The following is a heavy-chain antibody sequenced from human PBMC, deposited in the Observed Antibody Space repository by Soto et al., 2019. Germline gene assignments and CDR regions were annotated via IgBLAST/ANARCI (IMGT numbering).Heavy chain of an antibody. V-gene: IGHV6-1*01. CDR3: ARQQLTHYYFDY. CDR1: GDSVSSNSAA. J-gene: IGHJ4*02. CDR2: TYYRSKWYN. Sequence: SQTLSLTCVISGDSVSSNSAAWTWIRQSPSRGLEWLGRTYYRSKWYNEYAVSVKSRITINPDTSKNQFSLHLNSVTPEDTAVYYCARQQLTHYYFDYWGQRTLVTVSS. D-gene: IGHD6-13*01.